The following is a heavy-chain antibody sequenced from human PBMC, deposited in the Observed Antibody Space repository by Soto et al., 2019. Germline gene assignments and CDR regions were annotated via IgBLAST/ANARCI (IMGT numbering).Heavy chain of an antibody. CDR2: INAGNGNT. D-gene: IGHD3-9*01. CDR1: GYTFTSYA. J-gene: IGHJ5*02. Sequence: ASVKVSCKASGYTFTSYAMHWVRQAPGQRLEWMGWINAGNGNTKYSQKFQGRVTITRDTSASTAYMELSSLRSEDTAVYYCTRAHYDILTGYSLNWFDPWGQGTLVTVSS. V-gene: IGHV1-3*01. CDR3: TRAHYDILTGYSLNWFDP.